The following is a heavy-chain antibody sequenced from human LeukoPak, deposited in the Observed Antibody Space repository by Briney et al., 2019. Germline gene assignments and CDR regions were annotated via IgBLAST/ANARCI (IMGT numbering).Heavy chain of an antibody. J-gene: IGHJ4*02. V-gene: IGHV3-53*01. Sequence: GGSLRLSCAASGFTVITNDMTWVRQAPGKGLEWVSVLYSDGNTKYADSVQGRFTISRDNSKNTLYLEMNSLSPGDTAVYYCARGVESLAANTLAYWGQGTLVTVSS. CDR2: LYSDGNT. CDR3: ARGVESLAANTLAY. CDR1: GFTVITND. D-gene: IGHD3-16*01.